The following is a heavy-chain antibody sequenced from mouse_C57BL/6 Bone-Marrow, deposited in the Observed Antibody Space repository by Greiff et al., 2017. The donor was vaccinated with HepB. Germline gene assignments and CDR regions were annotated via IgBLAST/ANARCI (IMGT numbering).Heavy chain of an antibody. CDR1: GFSFNTYA. J-gene: IGHJ1*03. D-gene: IGHD1-1*01. V-gene: IGHV10-1*01. CDR3: VRPSITTDWYFDV. CDR2: IRSKSNNYAT. Sequence: EVQRVESGGGLVQPKGSLKLSCAASGFSFNTYAMNWVRQAPGKGLEWVARIRSKSNNYATYYADSVKDRFTISRDDSESMLYLQMNNLKTEDTAMYYCVRPSITTDWYFDVWGTGTTVTVSS.